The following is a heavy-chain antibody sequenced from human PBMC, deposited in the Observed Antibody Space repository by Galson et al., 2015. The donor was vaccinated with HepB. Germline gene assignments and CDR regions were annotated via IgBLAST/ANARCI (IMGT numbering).Heavy chain of an antibody. D-gene: IGHD6-19*01. CDR1: GFTFSSYA. V-gene: IGHV3-30*04. Sequence: SLRLSCAASGFTFSSYAMHWVRQAPGKGLEWVAVISYDGSNKYYADSVKGRFTISRDNSKNTLYLQMNSLRAEDTAVYYCARDEGIAVAGVDYWGQGTLVTVSS. CDR3: ARDEGIAVAGVDY. J-gene: IGHJ4*02. CDR2: ISYDGSNK.